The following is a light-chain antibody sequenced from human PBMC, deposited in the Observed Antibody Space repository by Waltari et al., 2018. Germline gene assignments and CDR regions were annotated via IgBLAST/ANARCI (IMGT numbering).Light chain of an antibody. CDR2: QNT. V-gene: IGLV3-1*01. Sequence: SYELTQPTSVSVAPGQTATIPCSGDKLGAKYVSWYQQKVGQSPLLVIHQNTKRPSGTPERFSGSNSGNTATLTISGTQAFDESDYYCQAWDNSYARVFGGGTKLTVL. CDR3: QAWDNSYARV. J-gene: IGLJ2*01. CDR1: KLGAKY.